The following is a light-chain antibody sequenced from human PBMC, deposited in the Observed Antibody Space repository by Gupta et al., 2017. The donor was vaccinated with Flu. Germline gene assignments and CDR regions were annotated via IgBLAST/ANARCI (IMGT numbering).Light chain of an antibody. V-gene: IGLV2-14*01. Sequence: SSDIGAHNFVSWYQHHPGKVPKLLIFELNNRPSGISNRFSGSKSGNTASLTISGLQAEDEADYYCHSYTGSSTPWVFGGGTKLIVL. CDR3: HSYTGSSTPWV. CDR2: ELN. CDR1: SSDIGAHNF. J-gene: IGLJ3*02.